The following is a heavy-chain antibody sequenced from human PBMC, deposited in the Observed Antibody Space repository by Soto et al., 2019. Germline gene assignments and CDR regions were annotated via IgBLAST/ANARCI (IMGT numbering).Heavy chain of an antibody. J-gene: IGHJ4*02. D-gene: IGHD1-26*01. CDR3: ARRPKRGCSAWCFDY. V-gene: IGHV4-39*01. CDR2: IYYSGSA. CDR1: GGSITSNAYY. Sequence: QLQLQESGPGLVKPSETLSLTCTVSGGSITSNAYYWGWIRQPPGKGLEWLGYIYYSGSASYNPSLKSRVTMSVDTSKNQFSLKLSSVTAADTAVYYCARRPKRGCSAWCFDYWGQGTLVTVSS.